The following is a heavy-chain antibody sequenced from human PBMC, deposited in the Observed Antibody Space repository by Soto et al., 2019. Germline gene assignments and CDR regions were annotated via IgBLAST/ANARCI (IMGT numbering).Heavy chain of an antibody. Sequence: QVQLQESGPGLVKPSQTLSIISTVSDGSINSGGYYWNWIRQHPGKGLEWIGYIFYSGSTFYNPSRRSRVTISADTSENQFALNLSSVTAADTAVYFCARVYRQSGYSSSWVFDYWGQGTLVNVSS. CDR2: IFYSGST. D-gene: IGHD6-13*01. V-gene: IGHV4-31*03. J-gene: IGHJ4*02. CDR1: DGSINSGGYY. CDR3: ARVYRQSGYSSSWVFDY.